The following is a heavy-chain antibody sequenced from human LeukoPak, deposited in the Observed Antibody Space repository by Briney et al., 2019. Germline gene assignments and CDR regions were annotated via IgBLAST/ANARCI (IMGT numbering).Heavy chain of an antibody. CDR2: IYHSGST. J-gene: IGHJ4*02. CDR1: GYSISSGYY. Sequence: SETLSFTCNVSGYSISSGYYWGWIRQPPGKGLEWIGNIYHSGSTYYNPSLKSRVTISVDTSKNQFSLKLSSVTAADTAVYYCARPYYYDSSGYSDQWGQGTLVTVSS. CDR3: ARPYYYDSSGYSDQ. V-gene: IGHV4-38-2*02. D-gene: IGHD3-22*01.